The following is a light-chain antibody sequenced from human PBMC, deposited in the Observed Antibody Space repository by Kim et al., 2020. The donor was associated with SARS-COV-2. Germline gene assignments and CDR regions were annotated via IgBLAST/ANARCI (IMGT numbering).Light chain of an antibody. J-gene: IGKJ4*01. CDR2: DVS. CDR1: QSVSTE. CDR3: QQRSKWPLT. Sequence: EIVLTQSPATLSLSPGERATLSCRASQSVSTELAWYQQKPGQAPRLLIYDVSNRATGIPARFSGSGSGADFTLTISSLEPEDFAVYYCQQRSKWPLTFGGGTKVDIK. V-gene: IGKV3-11*01.